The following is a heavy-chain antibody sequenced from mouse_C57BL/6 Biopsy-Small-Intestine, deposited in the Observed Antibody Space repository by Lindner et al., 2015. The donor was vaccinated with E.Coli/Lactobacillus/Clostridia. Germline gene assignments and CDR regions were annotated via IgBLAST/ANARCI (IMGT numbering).Heavy chain of an antibody. J-gene: IGHJ2*01. D-gene: IGHD4-1*01. Sequence: VQLQESGGGLVKPGGSLKLSCAASGFTFSDYGVHWVRQAPEKGLEWVAYISSGSNTIYYADTVKGRFAISRDNAKNTLFLQMTSLRSEDTAMYYCARRPGTSYFDYWGQGTTLTVSS. CDR1: GFTFSDYG. V-gene: IGHV5-17*01. CDR3: ARRPGTSYFDY. CDR2: ISSGSNTI.